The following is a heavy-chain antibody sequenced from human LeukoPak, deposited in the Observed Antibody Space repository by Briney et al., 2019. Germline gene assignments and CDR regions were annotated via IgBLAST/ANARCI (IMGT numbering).Heavy chain of an antibody. CDR2: TSYSGST. D-gene: IGHD6-19*01. J-gene: IGHJ4*02. CDR3: ASNVAGSSFDY. V-gene: IGHV4-59*08. Sequence: PSETLSLTCTVSGGSISTHYWSWIRQPPGKGLEWIGYTSYSGSTNYNPSLKSRVTISVDTTKNHVSLRLSSVTAADTAVYYCASNVAGSSFDYWGQGTLVTVSS. CDR1: GGSISTHY.